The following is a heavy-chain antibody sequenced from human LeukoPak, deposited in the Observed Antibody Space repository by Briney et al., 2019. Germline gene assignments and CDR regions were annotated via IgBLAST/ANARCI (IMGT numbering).Heavy chain of an antibody. V-gene: IGHV4-4*07. J-gene: IGHJ4*02. Sequence: SETLSLTCTVSGGSISSYYWSWIRQPAGKGRERIGRIYTSGSTNYNASLKSRVSMSVNTSKNQFSLKLSSVTAADTAVFYCARENSGSYRECDYRGQGTLVTVSS. CDR1: GGSISSYY. CDR2: IYTSGST. CDR3: ARENSGSYRECDY. D-gene: IGHD1-26*01.